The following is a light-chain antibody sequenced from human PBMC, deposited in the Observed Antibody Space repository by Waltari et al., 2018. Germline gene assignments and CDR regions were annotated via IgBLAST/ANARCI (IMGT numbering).Light chain of an antibody. Sequence: QSALTQPPSASGSPGQSVTISCTGTSSDVGGYNYVSWYQQPPGKAPQPRIDDVFKRPAGVPDRSSGSKSGNTASLTVSGLQAEDEADYYCGSFAGSNTVFGGGTKLTVL. CDR2: DVF. V-gene: IGLV2-8*01. J-gene: IGLJ3*02. CDR1: SSDVGGYNY. CDR3: GSFAGSNTV.